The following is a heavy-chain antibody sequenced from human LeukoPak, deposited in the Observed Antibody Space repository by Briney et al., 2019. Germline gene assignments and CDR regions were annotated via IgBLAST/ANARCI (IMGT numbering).Heavy chain of an antibody. J-gene: IGHJ4*02. V-gene: IGHV4-39*07. D-gene: IGHD1-26*01. CDR1: GGSISSSSYY. Sequence: PSETLSLTCTVSGGSISSSSYYWGWIRQPPGKGLEWIGSIYYGGNTYYNSPLKNRVTISVDTSKNQFSLKLSSVTAADTAVYYCARDRVPRGSYEIYYFDYWGQGIQVTVSS. CDR3: ARDRVPRGSYEIYYFDY. CDR2: IYYGGNT.